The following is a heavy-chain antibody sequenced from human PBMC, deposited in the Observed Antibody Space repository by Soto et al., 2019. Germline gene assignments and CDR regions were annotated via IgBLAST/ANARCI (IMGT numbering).Heavy chain of an antibody. D-gene: IGHD3-16*02. CDR2: IWYDGSNK. V-gene: IGHV3-33*01. J-gene: IGHJ6*03. CDR1: GFTFNSYG. CDR3: ARDHRYYYYYMDV. Sequence: GALRLSCAASGFTFNSYGLHWVRQAPGQGLEWVAVIWYDGSNKYYADSVKGRFTISRDNSKNTLYLQMNSLRAEDTAVYYCARDHRYYYYYMDVWGKGTTFTVSS.